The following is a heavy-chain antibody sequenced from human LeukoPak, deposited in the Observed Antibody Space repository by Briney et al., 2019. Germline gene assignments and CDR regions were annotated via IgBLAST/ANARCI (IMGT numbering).Heavy chain of an antibody. D-gene: IGHD2-2*01. CDR1: GFTVSSNY. Sequence: PGGSLRLSCAASGFTVSSNYMSWVRQAPGKGLEWVSGINWNGGSTGYADSVKGRFTISRDNAKNSLYLQMNSLRAEDTALYYCARVQGYCSSTSCYFDYWGQGTLVTVSS. V-gene: IGHV3-20*04. CDR3: ARVQGYCSSTSCYFDY. CDR2: INWNGGST. J-gene: IGHJ4*02.